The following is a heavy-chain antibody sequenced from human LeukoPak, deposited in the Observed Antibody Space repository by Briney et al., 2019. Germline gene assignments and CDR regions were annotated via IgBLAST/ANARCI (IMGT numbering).Heavy chain of an antibody. V-gene: IGHV3-11*04. Sequence: PGGSLRLSCAASGFTFSDYYVSWIRQAPGKGLEWVSHISSSGGSTSYADSVKGRFTISRDNSKNTLYLQMNSLRAEDTAVYYCARDKDKGDSRSFDYWGQGTLVTVSS. CDR2: ISSSGGST. D-gene: IGHD3-22*01. CDR1: GFTFSDYY. CDR3: ARDKDKGDSRSFDY. J-gene: IGHJ4*02.